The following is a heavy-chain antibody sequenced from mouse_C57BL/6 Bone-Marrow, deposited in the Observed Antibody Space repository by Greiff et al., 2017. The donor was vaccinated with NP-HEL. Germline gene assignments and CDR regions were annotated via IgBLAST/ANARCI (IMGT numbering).Heavy chain of an antibody. Sequence: QVQLQQPGAELVRPGSSVKLSCKASGYTFTSYWMHWVKQRPIQGLEWIGNIDPSDSETHSHQKVKDKDTMTVDKSSSKAYMKLSSLTSEDSAVYYCARRGYYGSSHYFDYWGQGTTLTVSS. V-gene: IGHV1-52*01. CDR3: ARRGYYGSSHYFDY. CDR1: GYTFTSYW. CDR2: IDPSDSET. J-gene: IGHJ2*01. D-gene: IGHD1-1*01.